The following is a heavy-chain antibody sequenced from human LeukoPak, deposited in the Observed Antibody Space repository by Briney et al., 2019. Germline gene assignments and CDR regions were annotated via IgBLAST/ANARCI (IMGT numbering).Heavy chain of an antibody. CDR3: ARGAHGKFFDY. V-gene: IGHV3-66*01. Sequence: GGSLRLSCAASGFTVSSNYMSWVRQAPGKGLEWVSVIYSGGSTYYADSVKGGFTISRDNSKNTLYLQMNSLRAEDTAVYYCARGAHGKFFDYWGQGTLVTVSS. CDR1: GFTVSSNY. J-gene: IGHJ4*02. CDR2: IYSGGST.